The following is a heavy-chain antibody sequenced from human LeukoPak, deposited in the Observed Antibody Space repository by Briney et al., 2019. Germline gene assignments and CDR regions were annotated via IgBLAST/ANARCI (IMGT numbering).Heavy chain of an antibody. CDR1: GGSISSYY. V-gene: IGHV4-59*03. J-gene: IGHJ4*02. CDR2: IDYSRDT. D-gene: IGHD3-22*01. CDR3: ARNGPHYYDKSGYLDS. Sequence: PSETQSLTCTVSGGSISSYYWSWIRQPPGKGLEWIGNIDYSRDTNYNPSLRSRVTILVDKSRNQFSLKLNSVTAADTAVYYCARNGPHYYDKSGYLDSWGQGTLVTVSS.